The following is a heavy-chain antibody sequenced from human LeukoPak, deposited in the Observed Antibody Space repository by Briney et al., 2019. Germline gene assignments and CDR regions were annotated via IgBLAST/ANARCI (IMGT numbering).Heavy chain of an antibody. D-gene: IGHD2-2*03. J-gene: IGHJ4*02. CDR3: ARSLDIVVVPAAMGY. Sequence: PVKVSCKASGGTFSSYAISWVRQAPGQGLEWMGGIIPIFGTANYAQKFQGRVTITTDESTSTAYMELSSLRSEDTAVYYCARSLDIVVVPAAMGYWGQGTLVTVSS. CDR1: GGTFSSYA. CDR2: IIPIFGTA. V-gene: IGHV1-69*05.